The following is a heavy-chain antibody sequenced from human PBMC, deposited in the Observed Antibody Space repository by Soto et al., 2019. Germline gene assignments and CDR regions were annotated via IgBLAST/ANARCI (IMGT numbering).Heavy chain of an antibody. V-gene: IGHV4-61*01. CDR1: GVSVSSGLYY. J-gene: IGHJ4*02. CDR2: IYHDGNT. D-gene: IGHD3-3*01. CDR3: ARDFGSGYDFDF. Sequence: QVQLQESGPGLVKSSETLSLTCTVSGVSVSSGLYYWSWLRQPPGKGPEWIGHIYHDGNTRYNPSLTSRVTISINTSKNQFSLRLSSLTAADTAIYYCARDFGSGYDFDFWGQGTLVTVSS.